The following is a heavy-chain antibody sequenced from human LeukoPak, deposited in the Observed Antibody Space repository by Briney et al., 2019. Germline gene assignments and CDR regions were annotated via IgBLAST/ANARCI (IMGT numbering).Heavy chain of an antibody. J-gene: IGHJ4*02. D-gene: IGHD3-3*01. CDR2: IYHSGST. V-gene: IGHV4-4*02. CDR1: GGSISSSNW. CDR3: ARAYYDFWSGYYKGAYFDY. Sequence: PSETLSLTCAVSGGSISSSNWWSWVRQPPGKGLEWIGEIYHSGSTNYNPSLKSRVTISVDKSKNQFSLKLSSVTAADTAVYYCARAYYDFWSGYYKGAYFDYWGQGTLVTVSS.